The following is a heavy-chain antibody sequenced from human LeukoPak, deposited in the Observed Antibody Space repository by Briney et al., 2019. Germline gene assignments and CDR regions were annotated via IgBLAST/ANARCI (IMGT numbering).Heavy chain of an antibody. V-gene: IGHV3-7*01. CDR3: ARNPSKWEPFDY. D-gene: IGHD1-26*01. CDR2: IKQDGSEK. Sequence: GSLRLPCAASGITFWKYWMSRVRQGPGKGPEWVANIKQDGSEKYYVDSVKGRFSISRDNAKSSLYLQMNSLRADDTADYYCARNPSKWEPFDYWGQGALVAVSS. J-gene: IGHJ4*02. CDR1: GITFWKYW.